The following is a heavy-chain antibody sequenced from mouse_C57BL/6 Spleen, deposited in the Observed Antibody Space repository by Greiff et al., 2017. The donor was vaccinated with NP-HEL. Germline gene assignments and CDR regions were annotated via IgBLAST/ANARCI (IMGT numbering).Heavy chain of an antibody. CDR2: IDPETGGT. CDR3: TRSPGYGRRDY. D-gene: IGHD1-1*01. J-gene: IGHJ2*01. Sequence: QVQLQQSGAELVRPGASVTLSCKASGYTFTDYEMHWVKQTPVHGLEWIGAIDPETGGTAYNQKFTGKAILTADKSSSTAYMELRSLTSEDSAVYYCTRSPGYGRRDYWGQGTTLTVSS. CDR1: GYTFTDYE. V-gene: IGHV1-15*01.